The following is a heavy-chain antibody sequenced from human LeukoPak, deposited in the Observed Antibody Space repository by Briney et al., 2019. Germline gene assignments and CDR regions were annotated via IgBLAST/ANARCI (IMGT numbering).Heavy chain of an antibody. D-gene: IGHD3-10*01. J-gene: IGHJ6*04. Sequence: SVKVSCKASGGTFSSYAISWVRQAPGQGLEWMGGIIPIFGTANYAQKFQGRVTITADKSTSTAYMELSSLRSDDTAVYYCARDGDQVRGAEYYYYGMDVWGKGTTVTVSS. CDR1: GGTFSSYA. V-gene: IGHV1-69*06. CDR2: IIPIFGTA. CDR3: ARDGDQVRGAEYYYYGMDV.